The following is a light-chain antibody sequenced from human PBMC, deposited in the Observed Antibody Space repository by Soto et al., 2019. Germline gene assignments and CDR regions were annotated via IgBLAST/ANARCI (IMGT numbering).Light chain of an antibody. CDR2: KAS. CDR3: QQYNSYRT. Sequence: DIQMTQSPSTLSSSVGDRVSMNCRASQSISAWLAWYQQKPGKAPRLLIYKASTLEIGVPSRFSGSGSGTEFTLTISSLQPDDFATYYCQQYNSYRTFGQGTKVDIK. CDR1: QSISAW. J-gene: IGKJ1*01. V-gene: IGKV1-5*03.